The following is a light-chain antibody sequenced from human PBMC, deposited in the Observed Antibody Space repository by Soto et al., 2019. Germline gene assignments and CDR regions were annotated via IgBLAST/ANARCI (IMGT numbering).Light chain of an antibody. J-gene: IGKJ5*01. CDR2: DES. V-gene: IGKV3-11*01. CDR1: QSVSRY. Sequence: EIVLTQSPGTLSLSPGERATLSCRASQSVSRYLAWYQQKPGQAPRLLIYDESYRATGIQARFSGSGSGTDFILTISSLEPEDFAIYYCQQRSNWITFGQGTRLEI. CDR3: QQRSNWIT.